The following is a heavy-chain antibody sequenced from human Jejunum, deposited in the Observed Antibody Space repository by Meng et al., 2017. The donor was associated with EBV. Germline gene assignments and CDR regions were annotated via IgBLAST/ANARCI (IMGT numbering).Heavy chain of an antibody. Sequence: QVLLVWSGGSVKKPGDSSKVSCKASGYTCTSYGISCVRQALGQGLEWMGWITPYNDNTNYEQKFQGRFTMTADTSTSTAYMELRSLRSDDTAVYYCAKGSSSWFRDLYMGDFDYWGQGTLVTVSS. D-gene: IGHD6-13*01. CDR3: AKGSSSWFRDLYMGDFDY. V-gene: IGHV1-18*01. J-gene: IGHJ4*02. CDR1: GYTCTSYG. CDR2: ITPYNDNT.